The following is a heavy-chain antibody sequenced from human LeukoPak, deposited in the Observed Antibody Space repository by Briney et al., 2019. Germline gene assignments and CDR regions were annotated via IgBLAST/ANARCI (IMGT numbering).Heavy chain of an antibody. V-gene: IGHV4-59*01. D-gene: IGHD1-1*01. CDR2: ISYSGST. CDR1: GDSISSYY. J-gene: IGHJ5*02. CDR3: AREGTAGTNLNWFDP. Sequence: SETLSLTCKVSGDSISSYYWSWIRQPPGKGLEWIGYISYSGSTNFNPSLKSRVTISVDTSKNQFSLKLSSVTAADTAVYYCAREGTAGTNLNWFDPWGQGTLVTVSS.